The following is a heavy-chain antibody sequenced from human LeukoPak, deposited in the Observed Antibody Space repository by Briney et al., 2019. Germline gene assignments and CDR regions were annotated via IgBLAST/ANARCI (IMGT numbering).Heavy chain of an antibody. CDR3: ARDEHQYYHASSGRFDY. D-gene: IGHD3-22*01. J-gene: IGHJ4*02. CDR1: GFTFSYYW. CDR2: IKQDGSEE. V-gene: IGHV3-7*04. Sequence: GGSLRLSCAASGFTFSYYWMGWVRQAPGKGLEWVANIKQDGSEEYYVDSVKGRFTISRDNAKNSLYLQMNSLRAEDTAVYYCARDEHQYYHASSGRFDYWGQGILVTVSS.